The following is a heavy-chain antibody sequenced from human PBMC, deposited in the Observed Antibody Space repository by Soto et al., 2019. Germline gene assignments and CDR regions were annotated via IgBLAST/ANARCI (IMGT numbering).Heavy chain of an antibody. CDR1: GGSISNGDYY. D-gene: IGHD3-3*01. CDR3: ARGAPSITIFGVVIAYFDY. CDR2: VYYSGST. Sequence: TLCLTCTVSGGSISNGDYYWSWIRQPPGKGLEWIGYVYYSGSTYYNPSLKSRVTISVDTSKNQFSLKLSSVTAADTAVYYCARGAPSITIFGVVIAYFDYWGQGTLVTVSS. J-gene: IGHJ4*02. V-gene: IGHV4-30-4*01.